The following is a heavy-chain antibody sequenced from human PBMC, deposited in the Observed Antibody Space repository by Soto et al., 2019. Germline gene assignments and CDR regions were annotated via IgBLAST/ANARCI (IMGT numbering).Heavy chain of an antibody. D-gene: IGHD1-26*01. Sequence: GGSLRLSCAASGFTFSSYGMHWVRQAPGKGLEWVAVIWYDGSNKYYADSVKGRFTISRDNSKNTLYLQMNSLRAEDTAVYYCASAPRYSGSYYKDRVGMDVWGQGTTVTVSS. V-gene: IGHV3-33*01. CDR2: IWYDGSNK. CDR3: ASAPRYSGSYYKDRVGMDV. J-gene: IGHJ6*02. CDR1: GFTFSSYG.